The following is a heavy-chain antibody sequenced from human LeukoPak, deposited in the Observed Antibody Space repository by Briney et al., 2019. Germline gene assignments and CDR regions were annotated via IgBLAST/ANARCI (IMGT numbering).Heavy chain of an antibody. CDR3: TTVTLRPVGL. CDR1: GFSLTNSW. D-gene: IGHD3-10*01. Sequence: GGPLRLSCAASGFSLTNSWVSWLRQAPGKGVEGVGRIKSKTDGGKIDYAAPVKGRFTISRDNSKNTLFLQMNTQKIEDTAVYYCTTVTLRPVGLWGQGTLVTVSS. CDR2: IKSKTDGGKI. V-gene: IGHV3-15*05. J-gene: IGHJ4*02.